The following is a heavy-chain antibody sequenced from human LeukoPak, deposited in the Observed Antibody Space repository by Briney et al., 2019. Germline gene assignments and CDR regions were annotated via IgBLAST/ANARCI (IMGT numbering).Heavy chain of an antibody. D-gene: IGHD3-10*01. J-gene: IGHJ5*02. CDR2: ISSSSSTI. CDR3: ARDWVPYYYGSGSYNWFDP. V-gene: IGHV3-48*04. CDR1: GFTFSSYS. Sequence: GGSLRLSCAASGFTFSSYSMNWVRQAPGKGLEWVSYISSSSSTIYYADSVKGRFTISRDNAKNSLYLQMNSLRAEDTAVYYCARDWVPYYYGSGSYNWFDPWGQGTLVTVSS.